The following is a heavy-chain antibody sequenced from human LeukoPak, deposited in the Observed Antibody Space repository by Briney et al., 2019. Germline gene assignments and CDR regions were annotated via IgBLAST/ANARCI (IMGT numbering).Heavy chain of an antibody. D-gene: IGHD5-12*01. CDR1: GYTFTSYY. CDR3: ATEWIIPGAIFDY. V-gene: IGHV1-69-2*01. Sequence: ASVKVSCKAAGYTFTSYYMHWVQQAPGKGLEWMGRIDPEDGETLYAEKFQGRVTITADTSADTAYMDLSSLRSEDTAVYYCATEWIIPGAIFDYWGQGTLVTVSS. J-gene: IGHJ4*02. CDR2: IDPEDGET.